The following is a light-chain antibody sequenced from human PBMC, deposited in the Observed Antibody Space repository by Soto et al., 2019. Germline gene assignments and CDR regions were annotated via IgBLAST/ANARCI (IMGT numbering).Light chain of an antibody. CDR1: QTISNY. Sequence: DIQMTESTASLAASLGDRITISCRASQTISNYLNWYHQKPGEAPKILIYGSSTLQSGVPSTFTGSGSGTEFTLSSSSLQPEDFRTDYCQQRYNVPFTFGPGNKVDVK. J-gene: IGKJ3*01. CDR2: GSS. V-gene: IGKV1-39*01. CDR3: QQRYNVPFT.